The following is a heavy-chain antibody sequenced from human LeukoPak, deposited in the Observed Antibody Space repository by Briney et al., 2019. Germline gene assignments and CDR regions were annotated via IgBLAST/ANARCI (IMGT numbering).Heavy chain of an antibody. CDR2: IYYSGST. CDR1: GGSISSSSYY. J-gene: IGHJ3*02. Sequence: SETLSLTCTVSGGSISSSSYYWGWIRQPPGKGLEWIGSIYYSGSTYYNPSLKSRVTISVDTSKNQFSLKLSSVTAADTAVYYCAREPRRYSSGYYSNDAFDIWGQGTMVTVSS. D-gene: IGHD3-22*01. V-gene: IGHV4-39*07. CDR3: AREPRRYSSGYYSNDAFDI.